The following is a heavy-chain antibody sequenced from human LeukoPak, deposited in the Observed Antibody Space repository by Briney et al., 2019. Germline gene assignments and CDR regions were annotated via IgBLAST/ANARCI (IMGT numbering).Heavy chain of an antibody. D-gene: IGHD3-16*01. Sequence: QSGGSLRLSCEASGFTLNNCAMSWVRQAPGKGLQWVASIIAYDSVTYYADTVKGRFFISRDNARDTLSLQMNSLTDDDTAIYYCAKAPTLNTFGQWGQGTLVTVSS. CDR3: AKAPTLNTFGQ. CDR1: GFTLNNCA. J-gene: IGHJ4*02. V-gene: IGHV3-23*01. CDR2: IIAYDSVT.